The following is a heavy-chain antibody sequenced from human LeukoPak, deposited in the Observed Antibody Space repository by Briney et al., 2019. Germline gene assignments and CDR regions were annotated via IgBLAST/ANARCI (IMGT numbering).Heavy chain of an antibody. D-gene: IGHD1-1*01. Sequence: PSETLSLTCTVPGGSINGGGFYWSWVRPPAGKGLEWIGRIYTTGSTKYNPSLKSRVTLSADTSKNQFSLKLTSMTAADTAVYYCARVRVQPGADSGVYNYMDVWGKGATVTVSS. J-gene: IGHJ6*03. CDR3: ARVRVQPGADSGVYNYMDV. V-gene: IGHV4-61*02. CDR1: GGSINGGGFY. CDR2: IYTTGST.